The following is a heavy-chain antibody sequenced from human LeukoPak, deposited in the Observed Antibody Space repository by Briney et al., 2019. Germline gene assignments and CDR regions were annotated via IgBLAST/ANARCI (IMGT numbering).Heavy chain of an antibody. V-gene: IGHV3-48*04. CDR3: ARDSRYFDWFPDY. CDR2: ISSSSSTI. J-gene: IGHJ4*02. CDR1: GFTFSSYS. Sequence: PGGSLRLSCAASGFTFSSYSMNWVRQAPGKGLEWVSYISSSSSTIYYADSVKGRSTISRDNAKNSLYLQMNSLRAEDTAVYYCARDSRYFDWFPDYWGQGTLVTVSS. D-gene: IGHD3-9*01.